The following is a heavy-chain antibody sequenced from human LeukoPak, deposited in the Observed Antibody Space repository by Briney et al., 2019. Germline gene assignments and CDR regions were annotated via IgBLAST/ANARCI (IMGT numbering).Heavy chain of an antibody. V-gene: IGHV4-38-2*01. CDR1: GYSISSGYY. D-gene: IGHD6-13*01. CDR2: IYHSGST. J-gene: IGHJ4*02. CDR3: ARSKSSSWYFNY. Sequence: SETLSLTCAVSGYSISSGYYWGWIRQPPGKGLEWIGSIYHSGSTYYNPSLKSRVTISVDTSKNQFSLKLSSVTAADTAVYYCARSKSSSWYFNYWGQGTLVTVSS.